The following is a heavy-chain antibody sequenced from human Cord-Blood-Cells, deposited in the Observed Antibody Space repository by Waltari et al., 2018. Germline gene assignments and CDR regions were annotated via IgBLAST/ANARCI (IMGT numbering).Heavy chain of an antibody. CDR2: IYTSGST. CDR3: ARDPPLIVVVPAAIAYWFDP. J-gene: IGHJ5*02. V-gene: IGHV4-4*07. D-gene: IGHD2-2*01. Sequence: QVQLQESGPGLVKPSETLSLTCTVPGGSISSYYWSWIRQPAGQGLEWIGRIYTSGSTNYNPSLKSRVTMSVDTSKNQFSLKLSSVTAADTAVYYCARDPPLIVVVPAAIAYWFDPWGQGTLVTVSS. CDR1: GGSISSYY.